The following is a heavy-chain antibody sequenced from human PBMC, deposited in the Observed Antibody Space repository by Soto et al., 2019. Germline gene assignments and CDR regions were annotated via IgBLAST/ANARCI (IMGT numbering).Heavy chain of an antibody. J-gene: IGHJ4*02. D-gene: IGHD1-1*01. V-gene: IGHV3-66*02. CDR3: AKSVYNWNDGFFDY. Sequence: TGGSLRLSCSASGFTVSSNYMSWVRQAPGKGLEWVSVIYSGGSTYYADSVKGRFTISRDISKNTLYLQMNSLRAEDTAVYYCAKSVYNWNDGFFDYWGQGTLVTVSS. CDR1: GFTVSSNY. CDR2: IYSGGST.